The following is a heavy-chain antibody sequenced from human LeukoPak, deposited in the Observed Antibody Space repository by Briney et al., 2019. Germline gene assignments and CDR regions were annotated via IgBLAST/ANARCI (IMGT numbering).Heavy chain of an antibody. CDR3: TRAHYDSSGYYLN. D-gene: IGHD3-22*01. V-gene: IGHV3-73*01. CDR1: GFTFSGSA. Sequence: PGGSLRLSCAASGFTFSGSAMHWVRQASGKGLEWVGRIRSKANSYATAYAASVKVRFTISRDDSKNTAYLQMNSLKTEDTAVYYCTRAHYDSSGYYLNWGQGTLVTVSS. J-gene: IGHJ4*02. CDR2: IRSKANSYAT.